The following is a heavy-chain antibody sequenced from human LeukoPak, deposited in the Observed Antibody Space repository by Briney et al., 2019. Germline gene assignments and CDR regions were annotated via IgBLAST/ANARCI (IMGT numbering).Heavy chain of an antibody. CDR3: ARDHYDTFRWFDP. CDR2: IYYSGST. J-gene: IGHJ5*02. V-gene: IGHV4-31*03. Sequence: SQTLSLTCTVSGGSISSGGYYWSWIRQHPGKGLEWIGYIYYSGSTYYNSSLESRVTISVDTSKNQFSLRLSSVTAAATAVYYCARDHYDTFRWFDPWGQGTLVTVSS. D-gene: IGHD3-9*01. CDR1: GGSISSGGYY.